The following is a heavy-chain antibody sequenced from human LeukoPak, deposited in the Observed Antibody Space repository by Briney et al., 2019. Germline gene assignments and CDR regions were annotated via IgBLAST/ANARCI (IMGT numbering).Heavy chain of an antibody. J-gene: IGHJ5*02. D-gene: IGHD4-17*01. CDR3: ARDRGNDYGDYVFPSWFDP. CDR2: IYYSGST. Sequence: SSETLSLTCTVSGGSISSYYWSWIRQPPGKGLEWIGYIYYSGSTNYNPSLKSRVTISVDTSKNQFSLKLSSVTAADTAVYYCARDRGNDYGDYVFPSWFDPWGRGTLVTVSS. CDR1: GGSISSYY. V-gene: IGHV4-59*01.